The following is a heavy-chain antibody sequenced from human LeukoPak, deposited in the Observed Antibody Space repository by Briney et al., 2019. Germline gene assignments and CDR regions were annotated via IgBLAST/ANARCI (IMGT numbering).Heavy chain of an antibody. V-gene: IGHV4-39*01. CDR3: ASSLYSSGWYFGS. D-gene: IGHD6-19*01. CDR1: GGSISSSSYY. J-gene: IGHJ4*02. Sequence: SETLSLTCTVSGGSISSSSYYWGWIRQPPGKGLEWIGSIYYSGSTYYNPSLKSRVTISVDTSKNQFSLKLSSVTAADTAVYYCASSLYSSGWYFGSWGQGTLVTVSS. CDR2: IYYSGST.